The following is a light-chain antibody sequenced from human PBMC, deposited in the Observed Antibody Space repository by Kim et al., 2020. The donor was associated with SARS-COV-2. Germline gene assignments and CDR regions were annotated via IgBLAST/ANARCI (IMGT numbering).Light chain of an antibody. CDR2: DAS. V-gene: IGKV3-11*01. Sequence: EIVLTQSPATLSLSPGERATLSCRASQSISSSLGWYQQKPGQAPRLLIYDASNRATGIPARFSGSGSGTDFTLTISSLEPEDFALYYCQQRKNWPLTFGGGTKLEIK. J-gene: IGKJ4*01. CDR1: QSISSS. CDR3: QQRKNWPLT.